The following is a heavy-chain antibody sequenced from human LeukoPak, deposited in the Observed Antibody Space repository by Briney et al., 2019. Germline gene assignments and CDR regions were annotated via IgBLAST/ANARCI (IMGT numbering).Heavy chain of an antibody. Sequence: GRSLRLSCAASGFTFSSYAMHWVRQASGKGLEWVAVISYDGSNKYYADSVKGRFTISRDNAKNSLYLQMNSLRAEDTAVYYCAREMDIVATTFDYWGQGTLVTVSS. CDR1: GFTFSSYA. CDR3: AREMDIVATTFDY. CDR2: ISYDGSNK. D-gene: IGHD5-12*01. J-gene: IGHJ4*02. V-gene: IGHV3-30-3*01.